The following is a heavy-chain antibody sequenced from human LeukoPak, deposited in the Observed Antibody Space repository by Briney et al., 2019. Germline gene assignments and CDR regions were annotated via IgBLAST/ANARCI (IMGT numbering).Heavy chain of an antibody. D-gene: IGHD6-19*01. CDR1: GYRFSSFG. J-gene: IGHJ4*02. CDR3: ARDFGLYSSGWSFDY. V-gene: IGHV1-18*01. Sequence: ASVKVSCKASGYRFSSFGINWMRQAPGQGLEWMGWISAYNGNTNYAQKLQGRVTMTTDTSTSTAYMELRSLRSDDTAVYYCARDFGLYSSGWSFDYWGQGTLVTVSS. CDR2: ISAYNGNT.